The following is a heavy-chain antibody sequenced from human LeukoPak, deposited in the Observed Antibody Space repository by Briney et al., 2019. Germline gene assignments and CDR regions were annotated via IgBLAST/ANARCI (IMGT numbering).Heavy chain of an antibody. Sequence: GGSLRLSCAASGFTFSSYAMNWVRQAPGKGLEWVSGISGSGGSTYYADSVKGRFTISRDNSKNTLSLQMNSLRAEDTAVYYCAKAERQQLVLSPFDYWGQGTLVTVSS. V-gene: IGHV3-23*01. J-gene: IGHJ4*02. CDR2: ISGSGGST. CDR1: GFTFSSYA. D-gene: IGHD6-13*01. CDR3: AKAERQQLVLSPFDY.